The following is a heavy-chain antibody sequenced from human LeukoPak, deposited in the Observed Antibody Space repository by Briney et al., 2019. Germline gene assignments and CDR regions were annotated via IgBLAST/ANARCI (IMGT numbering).Heavy chain of an antibody. J-gene: IGHJ4*02. D-gene: IGHD6-6*01. V-gene: IGHV3-64D*09. CDR2: ISSKGVST. CDR1: GFTFSSYW. CDR3: VKGGQYSSSSHFDY. Sequence: GGSLRLSCAASGFTFSSYWMHWVRQAPGKGLEYVSGISSKGVSTYYADSVKGRFTISRDNSKDTMFLQMSSLRPEDTAVYYCVKGGQYSSSSHFDYWGQGTLVTVSS.